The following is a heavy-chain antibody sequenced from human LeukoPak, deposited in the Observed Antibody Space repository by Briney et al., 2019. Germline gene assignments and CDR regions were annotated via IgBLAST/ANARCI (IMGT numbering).Heavy chain of an antibody. CDR2: MNPNSGNT. V-gene: IGHV1-8*01. Sequence: ASVKVSCKASGYTFTSYDINWVRQSTGQGLEWMGWMNPNSGNTGYAQKFQGRVTMTRNTSISTAYMEPSSLRSEDTAVYYCARRNTGVVAGLDCWGQGTLVTVSS. CDR1: GYTFTSYD. J-gene: IGHJ4*02. D-gene: IGHD5-18*01. CDR3: ARRNTGVVAGLDC.